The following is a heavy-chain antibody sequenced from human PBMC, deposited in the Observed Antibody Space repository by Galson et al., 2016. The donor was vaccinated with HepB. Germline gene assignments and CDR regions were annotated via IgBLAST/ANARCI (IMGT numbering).Heavy chain of an antibody. CDR2: ISYDESNK. D-gene: IGHD2-2*02. CDR3: AKDRSAAIGYYYGMDV. V-gene: IGHV3-30*18. J-gene: IGHJ6*02. CDR1: GFTSRSYG. Sequence: SLRLSCAASGFTSRSYGMHWVRQAPGKGLEWVAVISYDESNKYYGDSVKGRFTISRDNSKKRLYLQMNSLRAEDTAVYYCAKDRSAAIGYYYGMDVWGQGTTVTVSS.